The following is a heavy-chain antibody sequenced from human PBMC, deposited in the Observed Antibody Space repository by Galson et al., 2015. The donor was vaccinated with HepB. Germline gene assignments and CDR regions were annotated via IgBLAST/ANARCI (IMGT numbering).Heavy chain of an antibody. CDR1: GGSISSGGYY. CDR3: ARGTSEDDSSGYYWNY. J-gene: IGHJ4*02. D-gene: IGHD3-22*01. Sequence: CTVSGGSISSGGYYWCWIRQHPGKGLEWIGYMYYSGSTYYNPSLKSRVTISVDTSKNQFSLKLSSVTAADTAVYYCARGTSEDDSSGYYWNYWGQGTLVTVSS. CDR2: MYYSGST. V-gene: IGHV4-31*03.